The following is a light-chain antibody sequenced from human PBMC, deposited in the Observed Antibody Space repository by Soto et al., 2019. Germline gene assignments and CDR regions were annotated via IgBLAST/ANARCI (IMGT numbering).Light chain of an antibody. J-gene: IGKJ4*01. CDR3: QQYYSYPSLT. V-gene: IGKV1-8*01. CDR2: AAS. Sequence: AIRMTQSPSSFSASTGDRVTITCRASQGISSYLAWYQQKPGKAPKLLIYAASTLQSGVPSRFSGSGSGTDFTLTISCLQFEDFATYYCQQYYSYPSLTFGGGTKVEIK. CDR1: QGISSY.